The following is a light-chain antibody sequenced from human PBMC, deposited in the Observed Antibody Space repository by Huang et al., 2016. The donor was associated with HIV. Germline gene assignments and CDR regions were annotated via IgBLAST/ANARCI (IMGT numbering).Light chain of an antibody. Sequence: IQLTQSPASLSASVGDRVNITCRASQGINTYLAWYQQNLGKAPKLLVYSASTLETGVPSRFSGSGSGTDFTLTINSLQPEDFATYYCQQRNSYPLTFGGGTNVEIK. CDR3: QQRNSYPLT. J-gene: IGKJ4*01. V-gene: IGKV1-9*01. CDR2: SAS. CDR1: QGINTY.